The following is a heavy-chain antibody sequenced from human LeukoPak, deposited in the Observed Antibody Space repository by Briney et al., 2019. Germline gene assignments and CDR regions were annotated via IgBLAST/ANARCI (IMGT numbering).Heavy chain of an antibody. CDR3: ARVWTTWGFDY. J-gene: IGHJ4*02. V-gene: IGHV4-30-4*01. D-gene: IGHD3/OR15-3a*01. Sequence: SQTLSLTCTVSGGSISSGDYYWSWIRHPPGKGLEWIGYIYYSGSTYYDPSLKSRVTISVDTSRNQFSLNLSSVTAADTAVYYCARVWTTWGFDYWGQGTLVTVSS. CDR2: IYYSGST. CDR1: GGSISSGDYY.